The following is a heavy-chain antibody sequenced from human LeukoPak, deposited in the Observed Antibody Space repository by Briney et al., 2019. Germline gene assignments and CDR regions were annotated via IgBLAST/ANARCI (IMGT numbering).Heavy chain of an antibody. CDR2: IYTSGST. CDR1: GGSISSGSYY. D-gene: IGHD6-19*01. Sequence: SETLSLTCTVSGGSISSGSYYWSWIRQPAGKGLEWIGRIYTSGSTNYNPSLKSRVTISVDTSKNQFSLKLSSVTAADTAVYYCARGIAVAGHAIDYWGQGTLVTVSS. CDR3: ARGIAVAGHAIDY. J-gene: IGHJ4*02. V-gene: IGHV4-61*02.